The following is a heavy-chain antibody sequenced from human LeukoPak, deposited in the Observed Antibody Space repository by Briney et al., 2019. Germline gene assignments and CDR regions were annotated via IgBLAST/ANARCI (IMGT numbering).Heavy chain of an antibody. V-gene: IGHV3-7*01. CDR3: TRWTDWYFDL. CDR2: IKEDGSDK. CDR1: AFTFSSYW. D-gene: IGHD3/OR15-3a*01. Sequence: GGSLRLSCAASAFTFSSYWMSWVRQAPGKGLEWVANIKEDGSDKNYVDSVKGRLTISRDNAKNTLYLQMNSLRAADTAVYYCTRWTDWYFDLWGRGTLVTVSS. J-gene: IGHJ2*01.